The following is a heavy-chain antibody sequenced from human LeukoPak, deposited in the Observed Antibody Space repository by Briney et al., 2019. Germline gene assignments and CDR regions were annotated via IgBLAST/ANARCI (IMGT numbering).Heavy chain of an antibody. J-gene: IGHJ6*02. CDR1: GYTFTSYA. V-gene: IGHV7-4-1*02. Sequence: ASVKVSCKASGYTFTSYAMNWVRQAPGQGLEWMGRINTNTGNPTYAQGFTGRFVFSLDTSVSTAYLQISSLKAEDTAVYYCARIGRVVGATTVYYYYGMDVWGQGTTVTVSS. CDR3: ARIGRVVGATTVYYYYGMDV. D-gene: IGHD1-26*01. CDR2: INTNTGNP.